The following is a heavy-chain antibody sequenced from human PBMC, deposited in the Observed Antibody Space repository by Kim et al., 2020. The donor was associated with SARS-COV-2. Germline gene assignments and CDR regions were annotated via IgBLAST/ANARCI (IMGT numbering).Heavy chain of an antibody. V-gene: IGHV3-48*04. Sequence: GGSLRLSCAASGFTFSSYSMNWVRQAPGKGLEWVSYISSSSSTIYYADSVKGRFTISRDNAKNSLYLQMNSLRAEDTAVYYCARGDQGYGSGYANPWGQGTLVTVSS. CDR2: ISSSSSTI. D-gene: IGHD3-10*01. CDR3: ARGDQGYGSGYANP. J-gene: IGHJ5*02. CDR1: GFTFSSYS.